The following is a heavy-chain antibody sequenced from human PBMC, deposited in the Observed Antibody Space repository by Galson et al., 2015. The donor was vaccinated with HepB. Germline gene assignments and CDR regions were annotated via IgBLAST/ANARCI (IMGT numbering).Heavy chain of an antibody. CDR2: ISSNGRTT. Sequence: SLRLSCAASGLTFSAYNMNWVHQAPGRGLEWVSFISSNGRTTNYADSVKGRFTISRDNAKNSLYLQMNSLRVEDTALYYCARGSYASENSPSWGQGTLVTVSS. CDR3: ARGSYASENSPS. CDR1: GLTFSAYN. J-gene: IGHJ4*02. V-gene: IGHV3-48*01. D-gene: IGHD3-16*01.